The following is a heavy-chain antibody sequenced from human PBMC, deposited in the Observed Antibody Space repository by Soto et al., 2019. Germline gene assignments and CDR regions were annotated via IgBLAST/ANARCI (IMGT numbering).Heavy chain of an antibody. V-gene: IGHV3-30-3*01. Sequence: GGSLRLSCAASGFTFSSYAMHWVRQAPGKGLEWVAVISYDGSNKYYADSVKGRFTISRDNSKNTLYLQMNSLRAEDTAVYYCARDCSGGSCLWGQGPLVTVSS. CDR1: GFTFSSYA. D-gene: IGHD2-15*01. CDR2: ISYDGSNK. J-gene: IGHJ4*02. CDR3: ARDCSGGSCL.